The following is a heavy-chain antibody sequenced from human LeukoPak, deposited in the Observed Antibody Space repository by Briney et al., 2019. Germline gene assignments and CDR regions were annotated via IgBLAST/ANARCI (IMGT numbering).Heavy chain of an antibody. J-gene: IGHJ6*02. CDR1: GGSISSYY. D-gene: IGHD3-10*01. V-gene: IGHV4-59*12. CDR2: IYYSGST. Sequence: SETLSLTCTVSGGSISSYYWSWIRQPPGKGLEWIGYIYYSGSTNYNPSLKSRVTISVDTSKNQFSLKLSSVTAADTAVYYCAREGRGYYGSGSYRGFIGRGMDVWGQGTTVTVSS. CDR3: AREGRGYYGSGSYRGFIGRGMDV.